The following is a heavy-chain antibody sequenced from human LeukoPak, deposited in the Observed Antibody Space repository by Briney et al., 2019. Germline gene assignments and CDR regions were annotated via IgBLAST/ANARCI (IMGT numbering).Heavy chain of an antibody. CDR1: GFTFSGAW. J-gene: IGHJ6*02. V-gene: IGHV3-15*05. CDR3: IADLYAFYPYAMDV. D-gene: IGHD5/OR15-5a*01. CDR2: IKSKADGGTS. Sequence: KSGGSLGLSCATSGFTFSGAWMSWVRQAPGKGLEWVGRIKSKADGGTSDYAAPVKGRFTISRDDSNNILYLRLHSLKTEDTAVYYCIADLYAFYPYAMDVWGPGTTVTVSS.